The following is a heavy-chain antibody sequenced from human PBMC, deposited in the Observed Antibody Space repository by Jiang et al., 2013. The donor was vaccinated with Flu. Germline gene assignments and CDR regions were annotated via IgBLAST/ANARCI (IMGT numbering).Heavy chain of an antibody. CDR1: GDTFSYS. D-gene: IGHD4-17*01. V-gene: IGHV1-69*01. Sequence: VQLVESGAEVKKPGSSVKVSCKVSGDTFSYSISWVRQAPGQGLEWMGGIIPIFGTTNYAQKFQDRVTISADESASAAYMELNSLRSEDTAVYYCARGRGYGEYDFDYWGQGTLVTVSS. J-gene: IGHJ4*02. CDR2: IIPIFGTT. CDR3: ARGRGYGEYDFDY.